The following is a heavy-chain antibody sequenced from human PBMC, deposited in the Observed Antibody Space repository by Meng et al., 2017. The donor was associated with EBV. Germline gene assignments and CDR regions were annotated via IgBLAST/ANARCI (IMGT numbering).Heavy chain of an antibody. CDR1: GYTFTGYD. CDR2: INPNSGGT. Sequence: QVHVVRSGAEVKKPGASVKVSCKASGYTFTGYDMHWVRQAPGQGLEWMGRINPNSGGTNYAQKFQGRVTMTRDTSISTAYMELSRLRSDDTAVYYCARVGIAVAGTGDYWGQGTLVTVSS. CDR3: ARVGIAVAGTGDY. D-gene: IGHD6-19*01. V-gene: IGHV1-2*06. J-gene: IGHJ4*02.